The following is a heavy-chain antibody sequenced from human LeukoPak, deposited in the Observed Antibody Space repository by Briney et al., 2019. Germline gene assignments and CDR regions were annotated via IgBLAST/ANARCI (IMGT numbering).Heavy chain of an antibody. Sequence: GGSLRLSCAASGFTFSSYAMSWVRQAPGKGLEWVSAISGSGGSTYYAESVKGRFTISRDNSKNTLYLQMNSLRAEDTAVYYCARESRFGESFFDYWGQGTLVTVSS. V-gene: IGHV3-23*01. D-gene: IGHD3-10*01. J-gene: IGHJ4*02. CDR3: ARESRFGESFFDY. CDR2: ISGSGGST. CDR1: GFTFSSYA.